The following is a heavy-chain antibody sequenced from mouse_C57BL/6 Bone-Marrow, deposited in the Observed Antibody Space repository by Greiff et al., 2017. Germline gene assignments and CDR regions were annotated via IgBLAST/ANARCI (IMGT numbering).Heavy chain of an antibody. CDR3: ARHYYYAMDY. V-gene: IGHV5-12*01. J-gene: IGHJ4*01. Sequence: VQLKESGGGLVQPGGSLKLSCAASGFTFSDYYMYWVRQTPEKRLEWVAYISNGGGSTYYPDTVKGRFTISRDNAKNTLYLQMSRLKSEDTAMYYCARHYYYAMDYWGQGTSVTVSA. CDR2: ISNGGGST. CDR1: GFTFSDYY.